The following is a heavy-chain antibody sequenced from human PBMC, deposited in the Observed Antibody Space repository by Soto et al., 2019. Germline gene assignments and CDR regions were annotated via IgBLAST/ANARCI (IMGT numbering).Heavy chain of an antibody. V-gene: IGHV4-34*01. CDR2: INHSGST. D-gene: IGHD6-13*01. J-gene: IGHJ4*02. CDR1: GGSFSGYY. Sequence: SETLSLTCAVYGGSFSGYYWIWIRQPPGKGLEWIGEINHSGSTNYNPSLKSRVTISVDTSKNQFSLKLSSVTAADTAVYYCARGQRYSSSALGYLGQGALVTVSA. CDR3: ARGQRYSSSALGY.